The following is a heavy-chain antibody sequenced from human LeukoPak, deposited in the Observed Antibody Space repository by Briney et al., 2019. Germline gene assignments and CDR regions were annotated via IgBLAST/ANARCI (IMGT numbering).Heavy chain of an antibody. J-gene: IGHJ3*02. CDR3: ARGPVTSWDALDI. D-gene: IGHD2-21*02. CDR1: GGSISSSSYY. CDR2: IYYSGST. Sequence: PPETLSLTCTVSGGSISSSSYYWGWIRQPPGKGLEWIGSIYYSGSTYYNPSLKSRVTISVDTSKNQFSLKLSSVTAADTAVYYCARGPVTSWDALDIWGQGTMVTVSS. V-gene: IGHV4-39*07.